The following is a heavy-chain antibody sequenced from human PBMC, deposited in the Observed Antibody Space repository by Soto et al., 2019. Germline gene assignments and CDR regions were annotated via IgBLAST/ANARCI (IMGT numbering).Heavy chain of an antibody. CDR3: AKALGNPYYYYYMDV. D-gene: IGHD1-1*01. V-gene: IGHV3-23*01. CDR2: ISPGGDST. J-gene: IGHJ6*03. CDR1: GFNFNIYG. Sequence: EVQLLESGGGLVQPGGSLRLSCAASGFNFNIYGMTWVRQAPGKGLEWVSTISPGGDSTYFADSVKGRVTISRDNSKNTLSLQMNSLRAEDTATYFCAKALGNPYYYYYMDVWATGTTVTVSS.